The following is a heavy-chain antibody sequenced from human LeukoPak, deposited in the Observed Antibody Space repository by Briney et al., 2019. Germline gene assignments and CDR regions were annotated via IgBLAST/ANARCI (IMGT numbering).Heavy chain of an antibody. CDR2: NTDGSST. J-gene: IGHJ5*02. CDR3: AKGNYDFWSGFARFDP. Sequence: NTDGSSTSYADSVKGRFTISRDNAKNTLYLQMNSLRAEDTAVYYCAKGNYDFWSGFARFDPWGQGTLVTVSS. D-gene: IGHD3-3*01. V-gene: IGHV3-74*01.